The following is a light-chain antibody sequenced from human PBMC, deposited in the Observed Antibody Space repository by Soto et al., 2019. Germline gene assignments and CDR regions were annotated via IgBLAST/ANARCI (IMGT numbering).Light chain of an antibody. CDR2: DAS. CDR1: QSISSW. Sequence: DIQMTQSPSTLSASVGDRVTITCRASQSISSWLGWYQQKPGKAPKLLIYDASSLESGVPSRFSGSGSGTEITLTISSLQPNDFATYYCQQYNSYPLTFGGGTKVEIK. CDR3: QQYNSYPLT. V-gene: IGKV1-5*01. J-gene: IGKJ4*01.